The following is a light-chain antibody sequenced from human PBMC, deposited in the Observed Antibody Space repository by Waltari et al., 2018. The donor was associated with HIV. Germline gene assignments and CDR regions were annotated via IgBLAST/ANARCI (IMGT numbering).Light chain of an antibody. CDR3: SSYTSSSTLL. CDR2: DVG. V-gene: IGLV2-14*03. Sequence: QSALTQPASVSGSPGQSITLSCPGTSSDVGGYNYVPWYQQHPGKAPKLMIYDVGNRPSGVSNRFSGSKAGNTASLTISGLQAEDEADYYCSSYTSSSTLLFGGGTKLTVL. J-gene: IGLJ2*01. CDR1: SSDVGGYNY.